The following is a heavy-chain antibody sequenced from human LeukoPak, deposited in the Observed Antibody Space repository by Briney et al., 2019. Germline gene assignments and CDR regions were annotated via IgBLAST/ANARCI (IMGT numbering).Heavy chain of an antibody. CDR2: ISYDGSNK. J-gene: IGHJ4*02. CDR3: ARDVFVESFQQLPDY. V-gene: IGHV3-30-3*01. Sequence: GGSLRLSCAASGFTFSSYAMHWVRQAPGKGLEWVAVISYDGSNKYYADSVKGRFTISRDNSKNTLYLQMNSLRAEDTAVYYCARDVFVESFQQLPDYWGQGTLVTVSS. CDR1: GFTFSSYA. D-gene: IGHD6-13*01.